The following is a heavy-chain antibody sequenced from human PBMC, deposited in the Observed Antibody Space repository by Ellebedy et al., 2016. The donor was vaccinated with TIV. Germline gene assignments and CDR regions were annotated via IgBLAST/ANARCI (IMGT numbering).Heavy chain of an antibody. J-gene: IGHJ4*02. Sequence: GESLKISCAASGFTFSTYWMHWVRHAPGKGLLWVSRINSDGTNTNYADSVKGRFTISRDNAKNTLYLQMNSLRAEDTAVYYCARETTYDFWSGYYYFDYWGQGTLVTVSS. CDR3: ARETTYDFWSGYYYFDY. V-gene: IGHV3-74*01. CDR2: INSDGTNT. D-gene: IGHD3-3*01. CDR1: GFTFSTYW.